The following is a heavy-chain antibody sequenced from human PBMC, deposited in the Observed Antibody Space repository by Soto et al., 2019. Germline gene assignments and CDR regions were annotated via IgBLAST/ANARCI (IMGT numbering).Heavy chain of an antibody. Sequence: SSETLSLTCTVSGGSISSGDYYWSWIRQPPGKGLEWIGYIYYSGSTYYNPSLKSRVTISVDTSKNQFSLKLSSVTAADTAVYYCARESIARVGFDYWGPGTLVTVSS. CDR1: GGSISSGDYY. J-gene: IGHJ4*02. CDR2: IYYSGST. D-gene: IGHD2-15*01. V-gene: IGHV4-30-4*01. CDR3: ARESIARVGFDY.